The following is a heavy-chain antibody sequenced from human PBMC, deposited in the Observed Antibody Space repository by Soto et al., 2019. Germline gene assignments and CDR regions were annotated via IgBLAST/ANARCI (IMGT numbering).Heavy chain of an antibody. CDR1: GASLTSATSY. D-gene: IGHD2-2*01. Sequence: SETLSLTCTVSGASLTSATSYWTWIRQHPGKGLEWIGYIYYSGSIYYNPSLKSRISISMDKSKNQFSLKLTSVTAADTAVYYCARALSQLLDYYYGMDVWGQGTTVTVSS. CDR3: ARALSQLLDYYYGMDV. V-gene: IGHV4-31*03. CDR2: IYYSGSI. J-gene: IGHJ6*02.